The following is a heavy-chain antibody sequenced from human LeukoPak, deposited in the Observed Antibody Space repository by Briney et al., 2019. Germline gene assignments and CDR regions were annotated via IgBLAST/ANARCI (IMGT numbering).Heavy chain of an antibody. J-gene: IGHJ4*02. CDR1: GFTFSSYS. Sequence: GGSLRLSCAASGFTFSSYSMNWVRQAPGKGLEWVSSISSSSSYIYYADSVKGRFTISRDNAKNSLYLQMDSLRAEDTAVYYCARDLYGDYPWDYWGQGTLVTVSS. D-gene: IGHD4-17*01. V-gene: IGHV3-21*01. CDR2: ISSSSSYI. CDR3: ARDLYGDYPWDY.